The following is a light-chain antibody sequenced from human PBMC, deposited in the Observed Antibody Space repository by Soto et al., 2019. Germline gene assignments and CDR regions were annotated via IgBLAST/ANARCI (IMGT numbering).Light chain of an antibody. CDR3: QQYGSSQII. CDR2: DIS. Sequence: ETVMKQSQVTLSLSPRDTATLSCRASQRVSSHIAWYQQKPGQAPRLLIYDISSRATGIPDRFSGSVSGTDGTLTITRLQPEDVAVFYCQQYGSSQIIFGQGTRLEIK. V-gene: IGKV3-20*01. CDR1: QRVSSH. J-gene: IGKJ5*01.